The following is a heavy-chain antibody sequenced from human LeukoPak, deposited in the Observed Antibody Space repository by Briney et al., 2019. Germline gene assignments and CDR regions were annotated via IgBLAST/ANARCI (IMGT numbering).Heavy chain of an antibody. D-gene: IGHD3-22*01. CDR1: GFTFSTYA. V-gene: IGHV3-30*04. CDR2: ISFDGRNQ. CDR3: ARGPPNYFDNSGAYYYFDC. Sequence: GRSLRLSCAASGFTFSTYAIHWVRQAPGKGLEWVAVISFDGRNQYYADSVKGRFTISRDNSKDTLYLQMDSLRAEDTAVYYCARGPPNYFDNSGAYYYFDCWGQGTLVTVSS. J-gene: IGHJ4*02.